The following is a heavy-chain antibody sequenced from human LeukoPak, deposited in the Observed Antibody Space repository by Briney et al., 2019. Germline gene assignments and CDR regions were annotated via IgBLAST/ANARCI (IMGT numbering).Heavy chain of an antibody. D-gene: IGHD2-21*02. V-gene: IGHV4-59*01. CDR1: GGSISSYY. J-gene: IGHJ5*02. CDR2: IYYSGST. Sequence: SETLSLTCTVSGGSISSYYWSWIRQPPGKGLEWIGYIYYSGSTNYNPSLKSRVTISVDTSKNQFSLKLSSVTAADTAVYYCARDSGDYYYNWFDPWGQGTLVTVSS. CDR3: ARDSGDYYYNWFDP.